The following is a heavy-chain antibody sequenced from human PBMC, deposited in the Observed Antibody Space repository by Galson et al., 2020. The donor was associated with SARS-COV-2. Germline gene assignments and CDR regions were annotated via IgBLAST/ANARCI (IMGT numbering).Heavy chain of an antibody. Sequence: SETLSLTCTVSGASIDSTSYYWGWIRQPPGKGLEWLGIIHYDGTTYYNPSLKSRVTISIDTSKNQFSLKLSSVTAAADSGVYYCARDVVGITMYGVVTNYHFYGLDVWGQGTTVTVSS. CDR2: IHYDGTT. CDR3: ARDVVGITMYGVVTNYHFYGLDV. D-gene: IGHD3-3*01. J-gene: IGHJ6*02. CDR1: GASIDSTSYY. V-gene: IGHV4-39*07.